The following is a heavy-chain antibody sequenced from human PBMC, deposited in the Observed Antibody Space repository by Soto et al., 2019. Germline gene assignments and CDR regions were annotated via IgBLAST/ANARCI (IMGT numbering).Heavy chain of an antibody. D-gene: IGHD3-3*01. J-gene: IGHJ4*02. Sequence: QPGGSLRLSCAASGFTFSSYGMHWVRQAPGKGLEWVAVISYDGSNKYYADSVKGRFTISRDNSKNTLYLQMNSLRAEDTAVYYCAKEYYDFWSGRLYYFDYWGQGT. CDR3: AKEYYDFWSGRLYYFDY. CDR1: GFTFSSYG. CDR2: ISYDGSNK. V-gene: IGHV3-30*18.